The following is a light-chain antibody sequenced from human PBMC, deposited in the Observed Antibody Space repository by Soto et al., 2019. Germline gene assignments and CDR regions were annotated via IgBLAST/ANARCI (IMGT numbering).Light chain of an antibody. J-gene: IGKJ1*01. V-gene: IGKV1-5*03. CDR1: QSMSGW. Sequence: DIQMTQSPSTLSASVGDRVSITCQASQSMSGWLAWYQQKPGKAPKLLIYKASSLESGVPSRFSGSGSGTEFTLTISSLQPDDFATYYCQQYNSSPWTFGQGTKVEIK. CDR3: QQYNSSPWT. CDR2: KAS.